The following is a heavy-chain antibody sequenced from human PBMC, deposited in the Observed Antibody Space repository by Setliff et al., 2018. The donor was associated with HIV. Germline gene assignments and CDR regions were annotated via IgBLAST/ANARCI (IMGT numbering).Heavy chain of an antibody. CDR3: ARADYDTGTYYFDF. J-gene: IGHJ4*02. D-gene: IGHD3-22*01. CDR2: VYYSGST. Sequence: SETLSLTCTVSGASISNYYWSWIRQPPGKGLEWLGYVYYSGSTSYNPSLKSRLTISVDTSKNHFSLRLSSVTAADTAVYYCARADYDTGTYYFDFWGPGTLVTVSS. V-gene: IGHV4-59*01. CDR1: GASISNYY.